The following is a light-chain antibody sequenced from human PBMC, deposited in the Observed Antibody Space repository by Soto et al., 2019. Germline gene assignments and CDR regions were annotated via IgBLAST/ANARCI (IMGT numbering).Light chain of an antibody. Sequence: AIQMTQSPSSLSASVGDRVTITSRASQGIRNELGWYQQKPGKAPKPLIYAASSFKSGGPTRSSGSGSGTDFTLRISSLQPEDFATHYCVQDYSYPWTFGQGTKVDIK. J-gene: IGKJ1*01. V-gene: IGKV1-6*01. CDR3: VQDYSYPWT. CDR1: QGIRNE. CDR2: AAS.